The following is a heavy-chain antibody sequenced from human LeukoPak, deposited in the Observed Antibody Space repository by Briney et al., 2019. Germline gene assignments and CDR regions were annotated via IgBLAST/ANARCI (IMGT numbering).Heavy chain of an antibody. J-gene: IGHJ4*02. CDR2: INNDGSST. CDR3: AGDAATAPDY. V-gene: IGHV3-74*01. Sequence: GGSLRLSCAASGFTFSNYWMHWVRQGPGKGLVWVSRINNDGSSTSYADSVKGRFTISRDNAKNTMYLQMNSLRAEDTAVYYCAGDAATAPDYWGRGTLVTVSS. CDR1: GFTFSNYW. D-gene: IGHD1-1*01.